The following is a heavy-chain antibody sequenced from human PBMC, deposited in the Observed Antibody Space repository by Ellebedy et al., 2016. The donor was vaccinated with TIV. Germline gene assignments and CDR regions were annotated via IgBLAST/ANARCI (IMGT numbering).Heavy chain of an antibody. Sequence: GGSLRLSCAASGFMCNNFRMNWFRQAPGRGLEWISSIRGNGQDINYSDSVKGRFTTSRDNVKNSVFLQMDSLRAEDTALYYCAKDISSGWYYFDYWGQGTLVTVSS. J-gene: IGHJ4*02. D-gene: IGHD6-19*01. CDR2: IRGNGQDI. V-gene: IGHV3-21*04. CDR1: GFMCNNFR. CDR3: AKDISSGWYYFDY.